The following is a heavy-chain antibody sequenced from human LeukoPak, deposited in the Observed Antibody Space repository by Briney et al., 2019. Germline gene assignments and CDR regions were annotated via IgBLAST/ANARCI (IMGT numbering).Heavy chain of an antibody. CDR3: ARDGAFDF. CDR2: MNPNSGNT. J-gene: IGHJ3*01. V-gene: IGHV1-8*01. Sequence: ASVKVSCKASGYTFTSYDINWVRQATGQGLEWMGWMNPNSGNTGYAQKFQGRVTMTRDTSITTAYMELNRLRSDDTAVYYCARDGAFDFWGQGTMVTVSS. CDR1: GYTFTSYD.